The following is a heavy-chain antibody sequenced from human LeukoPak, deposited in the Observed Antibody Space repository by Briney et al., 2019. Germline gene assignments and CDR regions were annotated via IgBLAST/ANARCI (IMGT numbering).Heavy chain of an antibody. J-gene: IGHJ4*02. Sequence: RAGGSLRLSCAASGFTFSNYWMHWVRHAPGKGLVWVSRINRDGRSTNYADSVKGRFTISRDNAKNTVFLQMNSLRAEDTAVYYCALPLRDGDFYFDYWGQGALVTVSS. V-gene: IGHV3-74*01. D-gene: IGHD4-17*01. CDR1: GFTFSNYW. CDR2: INRDGRST. CDR3: ALPLRDGDFYFDY.